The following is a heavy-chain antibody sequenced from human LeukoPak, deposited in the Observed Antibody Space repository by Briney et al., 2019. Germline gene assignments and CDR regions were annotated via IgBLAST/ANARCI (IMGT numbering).Heavy chain of an antibody. CDR2: MFYSGST. V-gene: IGHV4-61*01. Sequence: SETLSLTCTVSGGSVSSGSYYWSWIRQPPGKGLEWIGYMFYSGSTNYNPSLKSRVTISVDTSKNQMSLKLSSVTAADTAVYYCARGRYGDYPPFDYWGQGTLVTDSS. CDR3: ARGRYGDYPPFDY. CDR1: GGSVSSGSYY. D-gene: IGHD4-17*01. J-gene: IGHJ4*02.